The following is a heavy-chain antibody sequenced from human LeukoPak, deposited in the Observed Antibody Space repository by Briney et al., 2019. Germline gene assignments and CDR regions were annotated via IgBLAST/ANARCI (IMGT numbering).Heavy chain of an antibody. V-gene: IGHV4-59*01. CDR1: GDSISSYY. D-gene: IGHD4-11*01. CDR2: IYNSGST. Sequence: SETLSLTCTVSGDSISSYYWSWIRQPPGKGLEWIGDIYNSGSTNYNPSLKSRVTISVDTSKNQFSLKLSSVTAADTAVYYCARKPTVTTVDYWGQGTLVTVSS. CDR3: ARKPTVTTVDY. J-gene: IGHJ4*02.